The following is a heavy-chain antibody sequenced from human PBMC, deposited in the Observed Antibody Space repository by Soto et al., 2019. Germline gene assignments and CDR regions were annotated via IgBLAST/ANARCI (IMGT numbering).Heavy chain of an antibody. CDR1: GDSVSSNSAA. J-gene: IGHJ6*02. Sequence: SETVSLTCAISGDSVSSNSAAWNWIRQSPSRGLEWLGRTYYRSKWYNDYAVSVKSRITINPDTSKNQFSLQLNSVTPEDTAVYYCARERGIAAEYYYYYYGMDVWGQGTTVTVSS. CDR3: ARERGIAAEYYYYYYGMDV. V-gene: IGHV6-1*01. D-gene: IGHD6-13*01. CDR2: TYYRSKWYN.